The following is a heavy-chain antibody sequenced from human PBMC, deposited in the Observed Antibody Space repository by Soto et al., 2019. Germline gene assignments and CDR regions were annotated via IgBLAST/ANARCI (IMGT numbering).Heavy chain of an antibody. Sequence: QLVQSGAEVKKPGASVRVSCKTSGPTFIANYIPWVRQAPGQGLEWMGWIDPKSGGTTYEQKFLGRVTMTRDTSINTAYMDLNRLTSDDTAVYYCARVSVDVPEWGQGTLITVSS. J-gene: IGHJ4*02. CDR2: IDPKSGGT. CDR3: ARVSVDVPE. V-gene: IGHV1-2*02. D-gene: IGHD5-12*01. CDR1: GPTFIANY.